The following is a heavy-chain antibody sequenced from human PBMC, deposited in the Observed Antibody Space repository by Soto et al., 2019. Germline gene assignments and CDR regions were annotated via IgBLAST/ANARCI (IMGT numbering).Heavy chain of an antibody. CDR3: AGTTISRGIFDY. V-gene: IGHV1-69*14. D-gene: IGHD3-16*01. CDR1: GGISTFYA. Sequence: QVRLVQSGSELTKPVSSVKVSCKASGGISTFYAISWVRQAPGQGLEWMGGIIPMFDTANYAQKFQGRATITADKSTSTVYLELNSLRFDDTAVYYCAGTTISRGIFDYWGQGTLVTVSS. CDR2: IIPMFDTA. J-gene: IGHJ4*02.